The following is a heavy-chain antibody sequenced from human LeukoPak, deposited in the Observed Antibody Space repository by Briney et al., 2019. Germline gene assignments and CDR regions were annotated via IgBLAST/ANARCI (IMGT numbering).Heavy chain of an antibody. CDR2: ISAYNGNT. CDR3: ARDSGGGNY. CDR1: GYTFTSYG. Sequence: ASVKVSCKASGYTFTSYGLSWARQAPGQGLEWMGWISAYNGNTNDSQRLQGRVTMTSVTYTSTAYMGLRSLRSDDTAVYYCARDSGGGNYWGQGTLVTVSS. J-gene: IGHJ4*02. V-gene: IGHV1-18*01. D-gene: IGHD3-10*01.